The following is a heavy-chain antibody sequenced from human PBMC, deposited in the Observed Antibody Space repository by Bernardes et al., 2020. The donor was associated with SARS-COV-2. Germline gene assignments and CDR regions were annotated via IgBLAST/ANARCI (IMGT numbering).Heavy chain of an antibody. CDR3: AKYLNGLDV. D-gene: IGHD2-2*02. Sequence: GGSLRLSCVASGFTFTSYWMYWVRRAPGKGLVWVSRIDTGGSSTSYADSVKGRFTISRDNAKNTLYLQMNGLRVEDTAVYYCAKYLNGLDVWGQGTTVTVSS. CDR2: IDTGGSST. V-gene: IGHV3-74*01. J-gene: IGHJ6*02. CDR1: GFTFTSYW.